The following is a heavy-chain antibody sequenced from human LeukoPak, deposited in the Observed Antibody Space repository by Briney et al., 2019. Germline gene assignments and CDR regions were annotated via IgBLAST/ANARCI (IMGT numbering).Heavy chain of an antibody. CDR2: INPSGGST. CDR1: GYTFTSYY. Sequence: ASVKVSCKASGYTFTSYYMHWVRQAPGQGLEWMGIINPSGGSTSYAQKFQGRVTMTRDTSISTAYMELSRLRSDDTAVYYCARGLAAAEIDYWGQGTLVTVSS. V-gene: IGHV1-46*01. CDR3: ARGLAAAEIDY. D-gene: IGHD6-13*01. J-gene: IGHJ4*02.